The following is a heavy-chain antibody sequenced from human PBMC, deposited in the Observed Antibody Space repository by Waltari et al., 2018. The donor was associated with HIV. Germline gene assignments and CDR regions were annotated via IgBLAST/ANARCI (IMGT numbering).Heavy chain of an antibody. J-gene: IGHJ4*02. Sequence: QVQLVQSGAEVKKPGASVKVYCKASGYTFTSYDINWVRQATGQGPEWMGWMNPNSGNTGYAQRFQGRVTMTRNTSISTAYMELSSLRSEDTAVYYCARGPLTTPRGYFDSWGQGTLVTVSS. D-gene: IGHD4-17*01. CDR2: MNPNSGNT. CDR1: GYTFTSYD. CDR3: ARGPLTTPRGYFDS. V-gene: IGHV1-8*01.